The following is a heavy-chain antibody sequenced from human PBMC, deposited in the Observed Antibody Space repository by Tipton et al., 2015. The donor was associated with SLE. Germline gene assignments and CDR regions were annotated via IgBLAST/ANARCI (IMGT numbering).Heavy chain of an antibody. CDR1: GGSFSGYY. J-gene: IGHJ6*02. CDR3: ASPYYDFWTGYRPFYSDMDV. Sequence: TLSLTCAVYGGSFSGYYWSWIRQPPGKGLEWIGEINHSGSTNYNPSLKSRVTISVDTSKNQFSLKLSSVTAADTATYYCASPYYDFWTGYRPFYSDMDVWGPGTTVTVAS. D-gene: IGHD3-3*01. V-gene: IGHV4-34*01. CDR2: INHSGST.